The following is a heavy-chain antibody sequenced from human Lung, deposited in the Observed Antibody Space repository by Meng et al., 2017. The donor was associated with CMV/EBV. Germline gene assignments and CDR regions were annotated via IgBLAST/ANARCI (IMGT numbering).Heavy chain of an antibody. V-gene: IGHV1-18*01. Sequence: ASVKVSXKASGYTFTSYGISWVRQAPGQGLEWMGWISTYNDNTNYAQKLQDRVTMTTDTSTSTAYMELRSLRSDDTAVYYCARVSGHLITMILYYFDSWGQGXLVTFSS. D-gene: IGHD3-22*01. CDR2: ISTYNDNT. J-gene: IGHJ4*02. CDR3: ARVSGHLITMILYYFDS. CDR1: GYTFTSYG.